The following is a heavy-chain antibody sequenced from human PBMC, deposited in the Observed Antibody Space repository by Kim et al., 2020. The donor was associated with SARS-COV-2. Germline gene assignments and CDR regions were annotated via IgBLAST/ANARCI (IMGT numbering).Heavy chain of an antibody. V-gene: IGHV3-21*01. J-gene: IGHJ4*02. CDR2: ISSSSSYI. CDR3: ARDPDSSGWPFDY. D-gene: IGHD6-19*01. Sequence: GGSLRLSCAASGFTFSSYSMNWVRQAPGKGLEWVSSISSSSSYIYYADSVKGRFTISRDNAKNSLYLQMNSLRAEDTAVYCCARDPDSSGWPFDYWGQGTLVTVSS. CDR1: GFTFSSYS.